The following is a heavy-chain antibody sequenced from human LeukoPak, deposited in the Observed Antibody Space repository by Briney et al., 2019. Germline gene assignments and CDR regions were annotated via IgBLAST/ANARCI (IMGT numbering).Heavy chain of an antibody. V-gene: IGHV3-7*01. J-gene: IGHJ4*02. Sequence: GGSLRLSCAASGFTFSGHWMSWVRQAPGKGLEWVADINQGGSDKYYVDSVKGRFTISRDNANNLLYLQMNSLRGEDTAVYYCTRDRSRAEDDWGQGTLVTVSS. CDR1: GFTFSGHW. CDR2: INQGGSDK. D-gene: IGHD1-14*01. CDR3: TRDRSRAEDD.